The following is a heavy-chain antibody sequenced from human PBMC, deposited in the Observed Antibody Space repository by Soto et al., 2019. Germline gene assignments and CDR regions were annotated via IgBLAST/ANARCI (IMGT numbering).Heavy chain of an antibody. Sequence: AASVKVSCKASGGTFSSYAISWVRQAPGQGLEWMGGIIPIFGTANYAQKFQGRVTITADKSTSTAYMELSSLRSEDTAVYYCASVFGELLSNYYYGMDVWGQGTTVTVSS. CDR2: IIPIFGTA. CDR1: GGTFSSYA. CDR3: ASVFGELLSNYYYGMDV. J-gene: IGHJ6*02. V-gene: IGHV1-69*06. D-gene: IGHD3-10*02.